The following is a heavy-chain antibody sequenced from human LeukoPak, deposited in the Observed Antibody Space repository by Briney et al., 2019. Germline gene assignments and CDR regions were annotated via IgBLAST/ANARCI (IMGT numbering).Heavy chain of an antibody. CDR1: GGSISSGGYY. CDR2: IYHSGST. V-gene: IGHV4-30-2*01. D-gene: IGHD3-22*01. J-gene: IGHJ3*02. CDR3: AAWYYYDSSGSSEHDAFDI. Sequence: SQTLSLTCTVSGGSISSGGYYWSWIRQPPGKGLEWIGYIYHSGSTYYNPSLKSRVTISVDRSKNQFSLKLSSVTAADTAVYYCAAWYYYDSSGSSEHDAFDIWGRGTMVTVSS.